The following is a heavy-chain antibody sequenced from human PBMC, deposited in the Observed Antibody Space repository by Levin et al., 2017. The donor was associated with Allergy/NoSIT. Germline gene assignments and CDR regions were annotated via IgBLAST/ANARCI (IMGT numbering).Heavy chain of an antibody. J-gene: IGHJ4*02. Sequence: PSQTLSLTCTVSGGSIRTYCWTWIRQPPGKGLEWIGYFHYNGTTNYNPSLKSRVAISVDTSKRQVSLNLNSVTAADTAVYYCARGYSYGDLDHWGQGTLVIVSS. V-gene: IGHV4-59*08. CDR2: FHYNGTT. D-gene: IGHD5-18*01. CDR1: GGSIRTYC. CDR3: ARGYSYGDLDH.